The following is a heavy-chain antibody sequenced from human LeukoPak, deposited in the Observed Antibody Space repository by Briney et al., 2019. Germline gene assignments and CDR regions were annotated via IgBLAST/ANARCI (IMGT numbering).Heavy chain of an antibody. CDR1: GGSISSSNW. Sequence: SETLSLTCAVSGGSISSSNWWSWVRQPPGKGLEWIGEIYHSGSTNYNPSLKSRVTISVDKSKNQFSLKLSSVTAADTAVYYCAATPGYGDELDYWGQGTLVTVSS. CDR3: AATPGYGDELDY. J-gene: IGHJ4*02. D-gene: IGHD4-17*01. V-gene: IGHV4-4*02. CDR2: IYHSGST.